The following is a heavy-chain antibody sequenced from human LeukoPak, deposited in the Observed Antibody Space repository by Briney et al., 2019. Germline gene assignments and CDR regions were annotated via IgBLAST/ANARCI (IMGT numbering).Heavy chain of an antibody. CDR2: INNWGTK. J-gene: IGHJ4*02. CDR1: GDSLTSNSHS. D-gene: IGHD3-16*01. V-gene: IGHV4-39*01. Sequence: SETLSLTCAVSGDSLTSNSHSWGWLRQSPGEGLQWIVTINNWGTKYYNPSLKSRVTMPVDTSKNQFSLNLISVTAADAAVYYCARLRGGVQLWGNWGQGTLVTVSS. CDR3: ARLRGGVQLWGN.